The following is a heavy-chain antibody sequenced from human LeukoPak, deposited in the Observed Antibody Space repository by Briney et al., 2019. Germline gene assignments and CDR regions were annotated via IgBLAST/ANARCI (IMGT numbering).Heavy chain of an antibody. CDR2: ISNSGNSI. J-gene: IGHJ6*02. CDR3: ARGHFGLDV. CDR1: GITFSDWF. Sequence: SGVSLRLSCAASGITFSDWFVSWIRQASGTGLEWVSYISNSGNSIYYADSVKGRFTISRDNAKKTVNLQMNSLRAEDTAIYYCARGHFGLDVWGQGTTVTVSS. V-gene: IGHV3-11*01.